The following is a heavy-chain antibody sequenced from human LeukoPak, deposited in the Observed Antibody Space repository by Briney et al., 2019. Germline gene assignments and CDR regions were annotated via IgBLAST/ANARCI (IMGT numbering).Heavy chain of an antibody. D-gene: IGHD3-10*01. Sequence: SETLSLTCAVYGGSFSGYYWSWIRPPPGKGLEWIGEINHSGSTYYNPSLKSRVTISVDTSKNQFSLKLSSVTAADTAVYYCARGRITMVRGVTYYFDYWGQGTLVTVSS. J-gene: IGHJ4*02. CDR2: INHSGST. CDR1: GGSFSGYY. CDR3: ARGRITMVRGVTYYFDY. V-gene: IGHV4-34*01.